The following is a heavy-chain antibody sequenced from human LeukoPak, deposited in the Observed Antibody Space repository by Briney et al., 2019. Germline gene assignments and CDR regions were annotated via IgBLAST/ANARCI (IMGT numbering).Heavy chain of an antibody. CDR1: GSTFSSYY. Sequence: SVKVSCKASGSTFSSYYMHWVRQAPGQGLEWMGGIIPIFGTANYAQKFQGRVTITADESTSTAYMELSSLRSEDTAVYYCAREGGYYDSSGYYYFWGQGTLVTVSS. CDR3: AREGGYYDSSGYYYF. J-gene: IGHJ4*02. V-gene: IGHV1-69*13. D-gene: IGHD3-22*01. CDR2: IIPIFGTA.